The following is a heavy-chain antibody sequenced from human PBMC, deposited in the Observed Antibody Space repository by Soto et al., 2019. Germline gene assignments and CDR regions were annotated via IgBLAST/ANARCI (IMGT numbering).Heavy chain of an antibody. V-gene: IGHV4-31*03. J-gene: IGHJ4*02. Sequence: TLSLTCTVSGDSLSSGGHYWSWIRQHPGKGLEWIGHIYDSVTTYYSPSLRSRVTISADMSKNQFSLNLRSVTAAATAVYYCARVDHRGYFAILPDYWGQGSLVTVSS. CDR2: IYDSVTT. CDR1: GDSLSSGGHY. CDR3: ARVDHRGYFAILPDY. D-gene: IGHD3-3*02.